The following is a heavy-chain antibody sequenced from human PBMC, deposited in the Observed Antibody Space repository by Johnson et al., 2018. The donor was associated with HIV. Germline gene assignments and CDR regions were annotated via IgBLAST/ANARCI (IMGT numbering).Heavy chain of an antibody. D-gene: IGHD2-21*01. CDR2: ISGSGGST. CDR3: AKDCVGVWWSRAFDI. Sequence: VQLVESGGGLVQPGGSLRLSCAASGFTFNSYAMSWVRQGPGKGLEWVAAISGSGGSTYYADSVKGRFTISRDNSKNTLYLQMNSLRAEDTAVYYCAKDCVGVWWSRAFDIWGQGTMVTVSS. V-gene: IGHV3-23*04. CDR1: GFTFNSYA. J-gene: IGHJ3*02.